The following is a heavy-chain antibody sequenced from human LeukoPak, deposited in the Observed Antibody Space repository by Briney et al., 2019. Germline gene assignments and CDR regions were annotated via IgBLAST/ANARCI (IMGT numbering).Heavy chain of an antibody. V-gene: IGHV3-21*01. CDR3: ARGDLDTAMVRRYYFDY. D-gene: IGHD5-18*01. Sequence: GGSLRLSCAASGFSFSRYRMKWVRQAPGKGLEWVPSISSSSSYIYYADSVKGRFTISRDNAKNSLYLEMNSLRAEDTAVYYCARGDLDTAMVRRYYFDYWGQGTLVTVSS. CDR2: ISSSSSYI. CDR1: GFSFSRYR. J-gene: IGHJ4*02.